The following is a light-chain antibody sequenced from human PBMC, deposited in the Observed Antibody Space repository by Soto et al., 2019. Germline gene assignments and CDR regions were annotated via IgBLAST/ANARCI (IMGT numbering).Light chain of an antibody. Sequence: QSALTQPRSASGSPGQSVTISCTGTSSDVGGYNYVSWYQQHPGKAPKLMIYDVSQRPSGVPDRFSGSKSGNTASLTIARLQDEDEADYYCSSDASSYAVDVGAGTKLTVL. CDR1: SSDVGGYNY. J-gene: IGLJ2*01. CDR2: DVS. CDR3: SSDASSYAVD. V-gene: IGLV2-11*01.